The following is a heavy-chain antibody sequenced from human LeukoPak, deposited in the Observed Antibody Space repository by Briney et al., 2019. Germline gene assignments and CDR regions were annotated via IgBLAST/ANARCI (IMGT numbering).Heavy chain of an antibody. CDR3: ARASSRKYQLRDWFDP. CDR1: GGTFSSYA. J-gene: IGHJ5*02. CDR2: IIPIFGTA. V-gene: IGHV1-69*13. Sequence: GASVKVSCKASGGTFSSYAISWVRQAPGQGLEWMGGIIPIFGTANYAQKFQGRVTITADESASTAYMELSSLRSEDTAVYYCARASSRKYQLRDWFDPWGQGTLVTVSS. D-gene: IGHD2-2*01.